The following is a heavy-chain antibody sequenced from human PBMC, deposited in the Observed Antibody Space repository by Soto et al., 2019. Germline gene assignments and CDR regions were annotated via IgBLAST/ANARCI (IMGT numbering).Heavy chain of an antibody. CDR1: GFTFDDYA. Sequence: EVQLVESGGDLVQPGRSLRLSCAASGFTFDDYAMHWVRQVPGKGLEWVAGINWDSDTIAYAASVRGRFTISRDNAKNSLYLLMNSLRAEDTALYYCAKDFHTNMALMDVWGKGTTVTVSS. CDR3: AKDFHTNMALMDV. CDR2: INWDSDTI. V-gene: IGHV3-9*01. J-gene: IGHJ6*04. D-gene: IGHD3-10*01.